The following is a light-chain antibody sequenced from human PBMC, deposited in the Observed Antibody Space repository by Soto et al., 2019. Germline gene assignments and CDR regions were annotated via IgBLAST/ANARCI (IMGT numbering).Light chain of an antibody. CDR2: GLS. V-gene: IGKV3-15*01. Sequence: EIVMTQSPATLSFSPGERATLSCRASQRITTVAWYQQKPGQAPRLLIYGLSIRAPGVPARFSVSGSGTEFTLTISSLQPDDSATYYCHQYDSYSPWTFGEGTKVDI. J-gene: IGKJ1*01. CDR1: QRITT. CDR3: HQYDSYSPWT.